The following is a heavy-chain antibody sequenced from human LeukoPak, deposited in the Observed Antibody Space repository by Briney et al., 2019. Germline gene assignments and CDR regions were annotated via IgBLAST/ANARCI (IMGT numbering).Heavy chain of an antibody. Sequence: GGSLRLSCAASGFTFSSYSMNWVRQAPGKGLEWVSSISSSSSYIYYADSVKGRFTISRDSAKNSLYLQMNSLRAEDTAVYYCARDGGSITGTTGLFDYWGQGTLVTVSS. CDR1: GFTFSSYS. J-gene: IGHJ4*02. D-gene: IGHD1-7*01. V-gene: IGHV3-21*01. CDR2: ISSSSSYI. CDR3: ARDGGSITGTTGLFDY.